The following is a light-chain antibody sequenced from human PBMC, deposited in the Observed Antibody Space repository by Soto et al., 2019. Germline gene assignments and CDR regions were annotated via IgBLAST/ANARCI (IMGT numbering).Light chain of an antibody. V-gene: IGLV2-14*01. CDR2: EVR. Sequence: QSALTQPASVSGSPGQSITISCAGSNSDIGSYKYVSWFQQHPGNAPKLIISEVRDRPSGVSTRFSGSKSGNMASLTISGLQPEDEADYYCSSYTTSGTPYVFGTGTKVTVL. CDR3: SSYTTSGTPYV. J-gene: IGLJ1*01. CDR1: NSDIGSYKY.